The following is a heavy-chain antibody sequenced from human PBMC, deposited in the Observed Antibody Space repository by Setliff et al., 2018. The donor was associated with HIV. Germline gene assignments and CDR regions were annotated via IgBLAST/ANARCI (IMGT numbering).Heavy chain of an antibody. V-gene: IGHV3-7*01. J-gene: IGHJ4*02. Sequence: PGGSLRLSCVASGLPFYNYWMTWLRWAPGRGLEWVANIKQDGSDMHYIESVKGRFNIFRDNAKNSVFLLMNSLRAEDTGVYYCATQTGFYNSHWYDYWGQGTMVTVSS. CDR3: ATQTGFYNSHWYDY. D-gene: IGHD6-13*01. CDR2: IKQDGSDM. CDR1: GLPFYNYW.